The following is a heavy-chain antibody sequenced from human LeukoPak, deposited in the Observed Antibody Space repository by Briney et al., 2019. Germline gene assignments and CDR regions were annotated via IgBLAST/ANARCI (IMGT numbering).Heavy chain of an antibody. J-gene: IGHJ6*03. CDR1: GFTVSSNY. D-gene: IGHD7-27*01. CDR2: IYSGGST. CDR3: ARTGDDYYYYMDV. Sequence: GESLRLSCAASGFTVSSNYMSWVRQAPGKGLEWVSVIYSGGSTYYADSVKGRFTISRDNSKNTLYLQMNSLRAEDTAVYYCARTGDDYYYYMDVWGKGTTVTVSS. V-gene: IGHV3-53*01.